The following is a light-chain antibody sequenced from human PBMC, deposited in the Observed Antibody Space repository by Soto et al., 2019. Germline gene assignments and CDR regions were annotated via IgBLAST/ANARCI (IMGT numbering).Light chain of an antibody. CDR2: EVT. CDR3: ISFTSRSTLI. CDR1: NSDIGGYNH. Sequence: QSALTQPAAVSGSPGQSITISCTGTNSDIGGYNHVSWYQQHPGKAPKLLIYEVTYRPSGISNRFSASKSGNTASLTISGIQAEDEADYYCISFTSRSTLIFGGGTKLTVL. J-gene: IGLJ2*01. V-gene: IGLV2-14*01.